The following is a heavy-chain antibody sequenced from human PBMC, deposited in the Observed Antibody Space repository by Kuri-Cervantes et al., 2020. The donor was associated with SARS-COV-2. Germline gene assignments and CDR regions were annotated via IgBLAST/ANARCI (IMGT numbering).Heavy chain of an antibody. D-gene: IGHD2-15*01. CDR3: ASYSGWFDP. CDR1: GGSFSGYY. CDR2: INHSGST. Sequence: ESLKISCAVSGGSFSGYYWSWIRQPPGKGLEWIGEINHSGSTNYNPSLKSRVNISVDTYKNQFSLKLIYVPAADTAVYYCASYSGWFDPWGQGTLVTVSS. V-gene: IGHV4-34*01. J-gene: IGHJ5*02.